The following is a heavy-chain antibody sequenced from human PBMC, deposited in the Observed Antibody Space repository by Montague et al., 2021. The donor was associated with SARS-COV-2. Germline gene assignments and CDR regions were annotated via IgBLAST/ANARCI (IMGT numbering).Heavy chain of an antibody. V-gene: IGHV4-28*03. CDR3: ARVKSMITFGGVIVLFDY. Sequence: SETLSLTCAVSGYSISSSNWWGWIRQPPGKGLEWFGYIYYSGSTYYNPSLKSRVTISVDTSKNQFSLKLSSVTAADTAVYYCARVKSMITFGGVIVLFDYWGQGTLVTVSS. CDR2: IYYSGST. D-gene: IGHD3-16*02. CDR1: GYSISSSNW. J-gene: IGHJ4*02.